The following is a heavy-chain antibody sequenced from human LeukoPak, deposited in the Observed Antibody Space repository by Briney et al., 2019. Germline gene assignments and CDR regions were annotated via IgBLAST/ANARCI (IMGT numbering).Heavy chain of an antibody. CDR3: AKKVVGDYYYYYGMDV. V-gene: IGHV3-73*01. J-gene: IGHJ6*02. Sequence: GGSLRLSCAASGFTFSGSAMPWVRQASGKGLEWVGRIRSKANSYATAYAASVKGRFTISRDDSKNTAYLQMNSLRAEDTAVYYCAKKVVGDYYYYYGMDVWGQGTTVTVSS. CDR1: GFTFSGSA. D-gene: IGHD1-26*01. CDR2: IRSKANSYAT.